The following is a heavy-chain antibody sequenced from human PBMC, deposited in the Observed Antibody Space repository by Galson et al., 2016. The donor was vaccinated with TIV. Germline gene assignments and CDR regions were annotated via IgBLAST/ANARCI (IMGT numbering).Heavy chain of an antibody. Sequence: SLRLSCAASGFSVSYKHMIWVRQTPGKGLEWVSLIYSHDNTYYADSVKGRFTISRDNSKNTLYLQMNSLTAEDTAIYYCAREGRGAAYPNNFDYWGQGTLVTVSS. CDR3: AREGRGAAYPNNFDY. D-gene: IGHD1-26*01. CDR2: IYSHDNT. CDR1: GFSVSYKH. V-gene: IGHV3-53*01. J-gene: IGHJ4*02.